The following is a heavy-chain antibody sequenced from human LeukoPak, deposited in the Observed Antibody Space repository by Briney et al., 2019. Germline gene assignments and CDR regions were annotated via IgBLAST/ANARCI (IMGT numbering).Heavy chain of an antibody. CDR1: GGSISSFSYY. J-gene: IGHJ4*02. V-gene: IGHV4-39*07. CDR2: IYYSGNT. Sequence: SETLSLTCSVSGGSISSFSYYWGWIRQPPGKGLEWIGSIYYSGNTYYNPSLKSRITISVDKSKNQFSLKLSSVTAADTAVYYCARWYYDSSGYYYDYWGQGTLVTISS. D-gene: IGHD3-22*01. CDR3: ARWYYDSSGYYYDY.